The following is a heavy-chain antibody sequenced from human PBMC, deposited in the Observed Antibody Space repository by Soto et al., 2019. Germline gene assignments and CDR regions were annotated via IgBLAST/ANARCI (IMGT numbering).Heavy chain of an antibody. CDR3: ARDNPVYYDSSGYFDAFDI. V-gene: IGHV3-30-3*01. CDR2: ISYDGSNK. D-gene: IGHD3-22*01. Sequence: LRLSCAASGFTFSSYAMHWVRQAPGKGLEWVAVISYDGSNKYYADSVKGRFTISRDNSKNTLYLQMNSLRAEDTAVYYCARDNPVYYDSSGYFDAFDIWGQGTMVTVS. J-gene: IGHJ3*02. CDR1: GFTFSSYA.